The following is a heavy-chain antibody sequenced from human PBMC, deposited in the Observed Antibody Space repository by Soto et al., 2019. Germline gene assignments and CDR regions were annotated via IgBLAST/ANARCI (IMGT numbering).Heavy chain of an antibody. V-gene: IGHV1-69*01. J-gene: IGHJ4*02. CDR3: ARDSRTNFYDSSGYFDY. CDR1: GGTFTNSA. Sequence: QVQLVQSGAEVKKPGSSAKVSCKASGGTFTNSAISWVRQAPGQGLEWMGVIIPIFRAANYAQRFQGRVTIPADESTSTAYMELSSLRSEDTAVYYCARDSRTNFYDSSGYFDYWGQGTPVTVSS. CDR2: IIPIFRAA. D-gene: IGHD3-22*01.